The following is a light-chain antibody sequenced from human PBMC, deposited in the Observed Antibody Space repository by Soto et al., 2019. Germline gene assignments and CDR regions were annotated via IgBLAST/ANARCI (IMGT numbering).Light chain of an antibody. CDR2: EGS. CDR3: CSYAASSALWV. CDR1: NSDVGTYEL. V-gene: IGLV2-23*01. Sequence: QSALTQPASVSGSPGQSITISCTGTNSDVGTYELVSWYQQHPGSAPKLMIYEGSKRPSGVSNRFSGSKSGDTASLTISGLQAEDEANYYCCSYAASSALWVFGGGTKLTVL. J-gene: IGLJ3*02.